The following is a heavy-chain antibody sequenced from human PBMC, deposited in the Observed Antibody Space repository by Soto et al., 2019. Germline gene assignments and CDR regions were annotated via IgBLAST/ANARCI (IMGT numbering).Heavy chain of an antibody. D-gene: IGHD2-15*01. CDR1: GGTFSSYA. CDR3: ARVVAGYCSGGSCKGAFDI. J-gene: IGHJ3*02. V-gene: IGHV1-69*13. Sequence: AASVKVSCKASGGTFSSYAISWVRQAPGQGLEWMGGIIPIFGTANYAQKFQGRVTITADESTSTAYMELSSLRSEDTAVYYCARVVAGYCSGGSCKGAFDIWGQGTMVTVSS. CDR2: IIPIFGTA.